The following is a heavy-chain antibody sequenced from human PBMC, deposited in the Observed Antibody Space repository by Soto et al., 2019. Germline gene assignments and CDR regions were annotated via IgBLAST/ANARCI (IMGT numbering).Heavy chain of an antibody. J-gene: IGHJ6*02. V-gene: IGHV3-48*03. D-gene: IGHD2-2*01. CDR1: VFTFISYE. CDR2: ISSSGSTI. Sequence: PGWSLRLSCASSVFTFISYEMKWVRQAPGKGLEWVSYISSSGSTIYYADSVKGRFTISRDNAKNSLYLQMNSLRAEDTAVYYCARDQCSSTSCPESYYYGMDVWGQGTTVTVSS. CDR3: ARDQCSSTSCPESYYYGMDV.